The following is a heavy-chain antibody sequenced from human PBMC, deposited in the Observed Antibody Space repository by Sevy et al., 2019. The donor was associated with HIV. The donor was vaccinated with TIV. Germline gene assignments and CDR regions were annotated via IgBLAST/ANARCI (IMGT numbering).Heavy chain of an antibody. V-gene: IGHV3-33*01. J-gene: IGHJ3*02. CDR2: IWYDGSNK. CDR3: ARVPTTVVTGDAFDI. D-gene: IGHD4-17*01. CDR1: GFTFSSYG. Sequence: GGSLRLSCAASGFTFSSYGMHWVRQAPGKGLEWVAVIWYDGSNKYYADSVKGRFTISRDNSKNTLYLQMNSLRAEDTAVYYCARVPTTVVTGDAFDIWGQRTMVTVSS.